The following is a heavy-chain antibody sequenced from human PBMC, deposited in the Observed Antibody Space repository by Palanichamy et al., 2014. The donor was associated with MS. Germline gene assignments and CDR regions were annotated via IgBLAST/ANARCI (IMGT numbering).Heavy chain of an antibody. D-gene: IGHD4-17*01. CDR1: GFTFSSYA. J-gene: IGHJ4*02. Sequence: EMQLLESGGGLVQPGGSLRLSCAASGFTFSSYAMSWVRQAPGKGLEWVSVISGSGDTTYYADSVKGRFTISRDNSKNTLYLQMNSLRADDTAVYYCATSMTTVTTGGKWGQGTLVTVSS. CDR2: ISGSGDTT. V-gene: IGHV3-23*01. CDR3: ATSMTTVTTGGK.